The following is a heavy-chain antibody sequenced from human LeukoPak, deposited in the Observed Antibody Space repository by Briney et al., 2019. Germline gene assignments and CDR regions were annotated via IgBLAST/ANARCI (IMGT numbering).Heavy chain of an antibody. CDR1: GYSFTDYY. Sequence: ASVKVSCEASGYSFTDYYILWVRQAPGQGLEWMGWVRPNSGATYYAQKFQGRVTLTRDTSISTAYIELSRLRSDDTAVYYCARGRRILVGDTNAGDYFDYWGQGTLVTVSS. CDR2: VRPNSGAT. D-gene: IGHD1-26*01. CDR3: ARGRRILVGDTNAGDYFDY. J-gene: IGHJ4*02. V-gene: IGHV1-2*02.